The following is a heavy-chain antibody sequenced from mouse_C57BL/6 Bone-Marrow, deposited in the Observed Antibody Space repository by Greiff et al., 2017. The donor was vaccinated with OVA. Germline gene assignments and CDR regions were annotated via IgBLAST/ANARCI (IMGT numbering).Heavy chain of an antibody. Sequence: EVQLQQSGAELVRPGASVKLSCTASGFNIKDDYMHWVKQRPEQGLEWIGWIDPENGDTEYASKFQGKATITADTSSNTAYLQLSSLTSEDTAVYYCTTSEYYYGSSYVDAMDYWGQGTSVTVSS. CDR1: GFNIKDDY. V-gene: IGHV14-4*01. CDR2: IDPENGDT. J-gene: IGHJ4*01. D-gene: IGHD1-1*01. CDR3: TTSEYYYGSSYVDAMDY.